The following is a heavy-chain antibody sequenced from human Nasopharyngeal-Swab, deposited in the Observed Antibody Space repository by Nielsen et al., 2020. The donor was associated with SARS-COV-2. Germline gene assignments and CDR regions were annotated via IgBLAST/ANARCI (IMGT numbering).Heavy chain of an antibody. J-gene: IGHJ6*02. CDR1: GGSVSSGSYY. D-gene: IGHD3-10*01. CDR2: IYYSGST. Sequence: SETPSLTCTVSGGSVSSGSYYWSWIRQPPGKGLEWIGYIYYSGSTNYNPSLKSRVTISVDTSKNQFSLKLSPVTAADTAVYYCARDHYGSGSPSMDVWGQGTTVTVSS. V-gene: IGHV4-61*01. CDR3: ARDHYGSGSPSMDV.